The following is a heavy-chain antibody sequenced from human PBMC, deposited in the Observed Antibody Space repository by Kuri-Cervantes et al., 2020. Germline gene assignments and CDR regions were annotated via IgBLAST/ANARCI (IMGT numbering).Heavy chain of an antibody. CDR1: GGTFSRYA. CDR2: IIPIFGTA. CDR3: ARDLRDGYNL. J-gene: IGHJ4*02. V-gene: IGHV1-69*13. Sequence: SVKVSCKASGGTFSRYAISWVRQAPGQGLEWMGGIIPIFGTANYAQKFQGRVTITADESTSTAYMELSSLRSEDTAVYYCARDLRDGYNLWGQGTLVTVSS. D-gene: IGHD5-24*01.